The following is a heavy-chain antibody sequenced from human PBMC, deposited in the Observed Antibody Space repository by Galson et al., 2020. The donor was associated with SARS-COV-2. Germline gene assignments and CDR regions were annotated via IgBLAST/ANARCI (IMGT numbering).Heavy chain of an antibody. CDR1: VGSFSGFS. V-gene: IGHV4-34*01. J-gene: IGHJ6*02. D-gene: IGHD2-2*01. Sequence: ESLKISCAVSVGSFSGFSWSWVRQSPGKGLEWIGEINHSGSANYNPSLKSRVTISVDTSKNQFSLKLTSVTAAETGVYFCARGRIGVVPAPILGLGPYYEYYAMDVWGQGTTITVSS. CDR3: ARGRIGVVPAPILGLGPYYEYYAMDV. CDR2: INHSGSA.